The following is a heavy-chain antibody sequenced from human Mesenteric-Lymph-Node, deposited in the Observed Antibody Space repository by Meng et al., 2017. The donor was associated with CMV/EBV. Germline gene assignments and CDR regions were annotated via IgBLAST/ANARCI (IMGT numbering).Heavy chain of an antibody. CDR2: IYPGDSDT. V-gene: IGHV5-51*01. CDR1: GYSFTNYW. D-gene: IGHD4-23*01. Sequence: GESLKISCKGSGYSFTNYWIGWVRQMPGKGLEWMGIIYPGDSDTRYSPSFQGQVTISADKSSSTASLAWSSLKASDTATYYCARTDATSVAITPEDAFDIWGQGTKVTVSS. CDR3: ARTDATSVAITPEDAFDI. J-gene: IGHJ3*02.